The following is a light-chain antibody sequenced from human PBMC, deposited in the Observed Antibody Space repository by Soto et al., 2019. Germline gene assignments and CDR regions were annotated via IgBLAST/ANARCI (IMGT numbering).Light chain of an antibody. Sequence: DIQMTQSPSSLPASVGDRVTITCRASQTVSHWLAWYQQKPGKAPKLLIFDASSLQSGVPSRFSGSGSGTDFTLTISSLQPEDFATYFCQHSYNTPRTFGQGTKVDI. J-gene: IGKJ1*01. CDR2: DAS. V-gene: IGKV1-39*01. CDR3: QHSYNTPRT. CDR1: QTVSHW.